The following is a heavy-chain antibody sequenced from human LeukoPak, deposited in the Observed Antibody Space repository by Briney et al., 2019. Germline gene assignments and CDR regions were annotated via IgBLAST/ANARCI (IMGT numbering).Heavy chain of an antibody. CDR3: AKDYYDSSGTTDY. J-gene: IGHJ4*02. CDR2: ISYDGSNK. D-gene: IGHD3-22*01. V-gene: IGHV3-30*18. CDR1: GFTFSSYG. Sequence: GGSLRLSCAASGFTFSSYGMHWVRQAPGKGLEWVAVISYDGSNKYYADSVKGRFTISRDNSKNTLYLQMNSLRAEDTAVYYCAKDYYDSSGTTDYWGQGTLVTVSS.